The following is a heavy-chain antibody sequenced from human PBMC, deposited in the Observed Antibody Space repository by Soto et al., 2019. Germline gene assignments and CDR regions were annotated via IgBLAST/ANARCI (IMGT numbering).Heavy chain of an antibody. Sequence: SETLSLTCTVSGGSISSYYWSWIRQPPGKGLEWIGYIYYSGSTNYNPSLKSRVTISVDTSKNQFSLKLSSVTAADTAVYYCARGGHIAARQTYYYYYMDVWGKGTTVTVSS. CDR1: GGSISSYY. J-gene: IGHJ6*03. D-gene: IGHD6-6*01. V-gene: IGHV4-59*01. CDR3: ARGGHIAARQTYYYYYMDV. CDR2: IYYSGST.